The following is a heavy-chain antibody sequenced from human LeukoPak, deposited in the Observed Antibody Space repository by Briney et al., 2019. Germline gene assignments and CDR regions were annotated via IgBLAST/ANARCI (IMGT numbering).Heavy chain of an antibody. CDR1: GFTSSSYS. CDR3: ARDLYGDYAYDY. Sequence: PGGSLRLSCAASGFTSSSYSMNWVRQAPRRGLEWVSSITSSSRYIYYADSAKARFTISRDNAKNSLYLQMNSLRAEDTAVYYCARDLYGDYAYDYWGQGTLVTVSS. J-gene: IGHJ4*02. D-gene: IGHD4-17*01. V-gene: IGHV3-21*01. CDR2: ITSSSRYI.